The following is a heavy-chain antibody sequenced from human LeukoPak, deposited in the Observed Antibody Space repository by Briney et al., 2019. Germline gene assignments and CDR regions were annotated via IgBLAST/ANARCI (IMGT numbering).Heavy chain of an antibody. CDR1: GGSISSYY. Sequence: SETLSLTCTVSGGSISSYYWSWIRQPPGKGLEWIGYIYYSGSTNYNPSLKSRVTMSVDTSKNQFSLKLSSVTAADTAVYYCAREQYYYDSSSDAFDIWGQGTMVTVSS. V-gene: IGHV4-59*12. CDR3: AREQYYYDSSSDAFDI. J-gene: IGHJ3*02. CDR2: IYYSGST. D-gene: IGHD3-22*01.